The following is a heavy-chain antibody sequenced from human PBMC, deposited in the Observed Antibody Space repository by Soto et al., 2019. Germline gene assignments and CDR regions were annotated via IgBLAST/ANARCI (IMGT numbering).Heavy chain of an antibody. CDR3: AREGAAAARIFDN. Sequence: QVQLVQFGAEVRNPGASVKLSCKASGYTFNMYYMHWVRQAPGQGLEWMGVINPNGDTTTSAKRFQGRLTITRDTSTSTVYMDLTSLRSEDTAVYYSAREGAAAARIFDNWGQGALDPVSS. D-gene: IGHD6-13*01. CDR1: GYTFNMYY. J-gene: IGHJ4*02. CDR2: INPNGDTT. V-gene: IGHV1-46*02.